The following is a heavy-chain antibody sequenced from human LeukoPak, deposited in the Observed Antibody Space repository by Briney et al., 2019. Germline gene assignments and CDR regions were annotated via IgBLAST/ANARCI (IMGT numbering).Heavy chain of an antibody. CDR1: GGSISSYS. V-gene: IGHV4-4*07. Sequence: SETLSLTCTASGGSISSYSWSWIRQPAGKGLEWIGRIYASGSPNYNPSLKSRVTMSVDTSKNQFSLKLTSVTAADTAVYYCTGYLGGGSHWFDPWGQGTLVTVSS. CDR2: IYASGSP. CDR3: TGYLGGGSHWFDP. J-gene: IGHJ5*02. D-gene: IGHD3-9*01.